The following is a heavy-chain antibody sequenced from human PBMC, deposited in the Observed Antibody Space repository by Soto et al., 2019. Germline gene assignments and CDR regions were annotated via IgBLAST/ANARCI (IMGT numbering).Heavy chain of an antibody. D-gene: IGHD6-13*01. CDR1: GFSLSTSGVG. Sequence: SGPTLVKPTQTLTLTCTFSGFSLSTSGVGVGWIRQPPGKALEWLALIYWDDDKRYSPSLKSRLTITKDTSKNQVVLTMTNMDPVDTATYYCAHTSYSSSWPGGLSYFDYWGQGTLVTVSS. J-gene: IGHJ4*02. CDR3: AHTSYSSSWPGGLSYFDY. CDR2: IYWDDDK. V-gene: IGHV2-5*02.